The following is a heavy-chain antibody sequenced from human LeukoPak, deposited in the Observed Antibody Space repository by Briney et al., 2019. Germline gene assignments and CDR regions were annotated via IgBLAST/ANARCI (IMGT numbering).Heavy chain of an antibody. J-gene: IGHJ3*02. CDR3: ATHKISGVVTYASHI. CDR2: FDLQDGET. V-gene: IGHV1-24*01. Sequence: ASVKVSCKLSGYTGIELSMQWVRQAPGKGLEWMGGFDLQDGETKYAQKFQGRVTMTEDTSTDTAYMELRSLTSEDTAVYYCATHKISGVVTYASHIWGRGTLVTVSS. CDR1: GYTGIELS. D-gene: IGHD3-3*01.